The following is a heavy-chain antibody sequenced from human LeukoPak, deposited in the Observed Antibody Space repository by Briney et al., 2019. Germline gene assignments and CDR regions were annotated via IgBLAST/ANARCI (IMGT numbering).Heavy chain of an antibody. J-gene: IGHJ4*02. CDR3: ARELPPAFYGSGRQPDGY. Sequence: GASVKVSCKASGYTFTGYYMHWVRQAPGQGLEWMGWINPNSGGTNYAQKFQGRATMTRDTSISTAYMELSRLRSDDTAVYYCARELPPAFYGSGRQPDGYWGQGTLVTVSS. D-gene: IGHD3-10*01. CDR2: INPNSGGT. V-gene: IGHV1-2*02. CDR1: GYTFTGYY.